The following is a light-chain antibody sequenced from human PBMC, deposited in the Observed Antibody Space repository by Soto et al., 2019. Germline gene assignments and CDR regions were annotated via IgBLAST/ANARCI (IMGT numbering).Light chain of an antibody. CDR3: SSYTTSSTVV. CDR1: SSDVGGYNF. CDR2: DVS. Sequence: QSALTQPASVCGSPGQSITISCTGTSSDVGGYNFVSWYQQHPGKAPQLMIYDVSHRPSGVSNRFSGSKSGNTASLTISGLQAEDEADYYCSSYTTSSTVVFGGGTKLTVL. J-gene: IGLJ2*01. V-gene: IGLV2-14*01.